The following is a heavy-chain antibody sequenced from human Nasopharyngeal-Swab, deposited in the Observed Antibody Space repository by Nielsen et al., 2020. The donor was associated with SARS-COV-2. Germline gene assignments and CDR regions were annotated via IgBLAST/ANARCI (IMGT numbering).Heavy chain of an antibody. Sequence: WIRQPPGKGLEWIAYISHSGTTYYNPSLKSRLLISLDRAENQFSLKLNSVTAADTAVYYCARDREYGFGHTGLFDSWGQGTLVTVSS. V-gene: IGHV4-30-2*01. J-gene: IGHJ4*02. CDR2: ISHSGTT. D-gene: IGHD1-14*01. CDR3: ARDREYGFGHTGLFDS.